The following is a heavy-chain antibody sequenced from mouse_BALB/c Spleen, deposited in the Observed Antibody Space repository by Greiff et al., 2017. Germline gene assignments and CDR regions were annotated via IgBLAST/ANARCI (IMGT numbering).Heavy chain of an antibody. CDR3: ARTLIYYGYYDAMDY. V-gene: IGHV5-17*02. D-gene: IGHD2-2*01. J-gene: IGHJ4*01. CDR1: GFTFSSFG. CDR2: ISSGSSTI. Sequence: DVMLVESGGGLVQPGGSRKLSCAASGFTFSSFGMHWVRPAPEKGLEWVAYISSGSSTIYYADTVKGRFTISRDNPKTTLFLQMNSLRSEDTAMYYCARTLIYYGYYDAMDYWGQGTSVTVSA.